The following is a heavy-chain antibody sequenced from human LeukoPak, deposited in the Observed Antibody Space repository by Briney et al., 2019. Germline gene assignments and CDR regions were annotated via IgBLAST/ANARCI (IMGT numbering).Heavy chain of an antibody. CDR2: ISSSSSTI. V-gene: IGHV3-48*01. CDR1: GFTFSSYS. CDR3: ARESYYGSGSLGNFDY. D-gene: IGHD3-10*01. J-gene: IGHJ4*02. Sequence: GGSLRLSCAASGFTFSSYSMNWVRQAPGKGLEWVSYISSSSSTIYYADSVKGRFTISRDNAKNSLYLQMNSLRAEDTAVYYCARESYYGSGSLGNFDYWGQGTLVTVSS.